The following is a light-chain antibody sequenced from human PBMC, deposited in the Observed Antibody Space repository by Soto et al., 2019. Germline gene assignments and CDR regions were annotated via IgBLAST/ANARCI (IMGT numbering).Light chain of an antibody. CDR1: QTISSW. CDR2: KAS. CDR3: QQRSNWTRT. J-gene: IGKJ1*01. V-gene: IGKV1-5*03. Sequence: DIQMTQSPSPLSGSVGARVTITCRASQTISSWLAWYQQKPGKAPKLLIYKASTLKSGVPSRFSGSGSGTDFTLTISSLENEDFAVYYCQQRSNWTRTFGQGTKVDIK.